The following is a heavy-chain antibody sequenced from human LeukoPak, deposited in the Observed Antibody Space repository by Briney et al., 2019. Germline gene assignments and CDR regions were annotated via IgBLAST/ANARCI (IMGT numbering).Heavy chain of an antibody. V-gene: IGHV3-13*01. J-gene: IGHJ3*02. CDR2: IDIVGDT. CDR3: ARATATDLDAFDI. Sequence: GGSLRLSCAASGFTFSTYDMHWVRQATGKGLEWVAAIDIVGDTFYPGSVKGRFTISRENAKDSLYLQMNSLRAEDTAVYYCARATATDLDAFDIWGQGTMVIVSS. CDR1: GFTFSTYD.